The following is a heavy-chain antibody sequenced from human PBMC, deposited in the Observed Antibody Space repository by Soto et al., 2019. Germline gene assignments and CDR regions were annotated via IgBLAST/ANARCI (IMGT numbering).Heavy chain of an antibody. V-gene: IGHV3-11*01. CDR1: GFTFSDYY. D-gene: IGHD2-15*01. CDR2: ISSSGSTI. CDR3: AGKNCSGGSCYLYYYYYYMDV. J-gene: IGHJ6*03. Sequence: QVQLVESGGGLVKPGGSLRLSCAASGFTFSDYYMSWIRQAPGKGLEWVSYISSSGSTIYYADSVKGRFTISRDNAKNSLDLQMNSLRAEDTAVYYCAGKNCSGGSCYLYYYYYYMDVWGKGTTVTVSS.